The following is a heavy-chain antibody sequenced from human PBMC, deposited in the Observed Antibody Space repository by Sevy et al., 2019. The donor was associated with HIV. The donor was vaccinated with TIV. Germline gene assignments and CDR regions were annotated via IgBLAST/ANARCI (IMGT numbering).Heavy chain of an antibody. CDR1: GFRFNNFG. V-gene: IGHV3-30*02. Sequence: GGSLRLSCAASGFRFNNFGMNWVRQAPGRGLEGVAFIRYDGINKYYVDSVKGRSTISRDNSKDTLYLEMKSLRLEDTAIYYCAKGGSGGIDHYGMDVWGQWTTVTVSS. D-gene: IGHD6-25*01. CDR3: AKGGSGGIDHYGMDV. J-gene: IGHJ6*02. CDR2: IRYDGINK.